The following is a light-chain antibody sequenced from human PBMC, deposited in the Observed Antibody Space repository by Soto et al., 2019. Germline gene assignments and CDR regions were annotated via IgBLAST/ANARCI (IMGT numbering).Light chain of an antibody. CDR2: GAS. J-gene: IGKJ4*01. CDR1: QSVSSN. Sequence: EIVMTQSPATLSVSPGERATLSCRASQSVSSNLAWYQQKPGQAPRLRIYGASTRATGIPARFSGSGSWTEFTLTISSLQSEDCAVYYCQQYNNWPLTFGGGTKVEIK. V-gene: IGKV3-15*01. CDR3: QQYNNWPLT.